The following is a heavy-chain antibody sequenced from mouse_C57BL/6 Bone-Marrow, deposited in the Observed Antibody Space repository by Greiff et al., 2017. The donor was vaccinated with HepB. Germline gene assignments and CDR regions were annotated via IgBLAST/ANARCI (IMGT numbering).Heavy chain of an antibody. Sequence: QVHVKQSGAELVKPGASVKMSCKASGYTFTSYWITWVKQRPGQGLEWIGDIYPGSGSTNYNEKFKSKATLTVDTSSSTAYMQLSSLTSEDSAVYYCARAYYYGSSYAYYFDYWGQGTTLTVSS. V-gene: IGHV1-55*01. CDR1: GYTFTSYW. CDR3: ARAYYYGSSYAYYFDY. D-gene: IGHD1-1*01. CDR2: IYPGSGST. J-gene: IGHJ2*01.